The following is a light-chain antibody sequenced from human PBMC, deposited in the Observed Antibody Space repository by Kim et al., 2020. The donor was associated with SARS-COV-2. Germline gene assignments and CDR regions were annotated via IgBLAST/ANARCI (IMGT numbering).Light chain of an antibody. J-gene: IGLJ2*01. V-gene: IGLV2-8*01. CDR3: SSYAGSNPVV. CDR2: EVS. Sequence: GQSVTISCTGTSSDVGGYNYVSWYQQHPGKAPKLMIYEVSKRPSGVPDRFSGSKSGNTASLTVSGLQAEDEADYYCSSYAGSNPVVFGGGTKLTVL. CDR1: SSDVGGYNY.